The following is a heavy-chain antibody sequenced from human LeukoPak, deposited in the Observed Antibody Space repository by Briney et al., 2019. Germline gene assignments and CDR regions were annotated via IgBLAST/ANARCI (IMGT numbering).Heavy chain of an antibody. CDR2: ISGDGGST. CDR3: AKAETAAGWLELHHIDY. Sequence: QRGGSLRLSCAASGFTFDDYAMHWVRQAPGKGLEWVSLISGDGGSTYYADSVKGRFTISRDNSKNSLYLQMNSLRTEDTALYYCAKAETAAGWLELHHIDYWGQGTLVTVSS. J-gene: IGHJ4*02. CDR1: GFTFDDYA. D-gene: IGHD5-24*01. V-gene: IGHV3-43*02.